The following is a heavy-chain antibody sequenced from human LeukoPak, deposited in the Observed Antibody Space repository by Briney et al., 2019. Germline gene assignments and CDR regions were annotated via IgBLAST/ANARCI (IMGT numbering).Heavy chain of an antibody. J-gene: IGHJ6*02. CDR3: ARAKIDLGYCTNGVCPNYYYYYYGMDV. D-gene: IGHD2-8*01. Sequence: ASVKVSCKASGGTFSSYAISWVRQAPGQGLEWMGGIIPIFGTANYAQKFQGRVTITADESTSTAYMELSSLRSEDTAVYYCARAKIDLGYCTNGVCPNYYYYYYGMDVWGQGTTVTVSS. CDR2: IIPIFGTA. CDR1: GGTFSSYA. V-gene: IGHV1-69*13.